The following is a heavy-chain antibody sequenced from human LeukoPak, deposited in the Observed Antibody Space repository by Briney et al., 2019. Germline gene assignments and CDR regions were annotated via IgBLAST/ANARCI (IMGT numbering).Heavy chain of an antibody. D-gene: IGHD1-26*01. CDR1: GFTFSSYW. J-gene: IGHJ6*03. CDR3: ARDPYSGNYGNYYYYYMDV. CDR2: IKQDGSEK. Sequence: GGSLRLSCAASGFTFSSYWMSWVRQAPGKGLEWVANIKQDGSEKHYVDSVKGRFTISRDNAKNSLYLQMNSLGPEDTAVYYCARDPYSGNYGNYYYYYMDVWGKGTTVTISS. V-gene: IGHV3-7*01.